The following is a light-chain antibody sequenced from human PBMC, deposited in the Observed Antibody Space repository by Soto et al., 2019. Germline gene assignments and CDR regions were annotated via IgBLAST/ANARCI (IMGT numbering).Light chain of an antibody. V-gene: IGKV1-39*01. J-gene: IGKJ5*01. CDR1: QSINRW. CDR3: QQSYSTPVT. Sequence: DIQLNQSPSTLSACVGDRVTLTCRASQSINRWLAWDQQKPGKAPKLLIYAASTLQSGVPSRFSGSGSGTDFTLTISSLQPEDFATYYCQQSYSTPVTFGQGTRLEIK. CDR2: AAS.